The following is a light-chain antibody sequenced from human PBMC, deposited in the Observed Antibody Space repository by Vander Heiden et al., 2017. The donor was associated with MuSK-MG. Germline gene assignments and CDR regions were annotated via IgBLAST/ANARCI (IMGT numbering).Light chain of an antibody. CDR3: QSYDNSMWV. V-gene: IGLV6-57*03. Sequence: NFILTQPHSVSESPGKTVTISCTRSSGSIASNSVQWYQQRPGGALSTVIYVDHDRPSGVPDRFSGSIYSSSNSASLTISGLKTEDEADYYCQSYDNSMWVFGGGTALTGL. J-gene: IGLJ3*02. CDR1: SGSIASNS. CDR2: VDH.